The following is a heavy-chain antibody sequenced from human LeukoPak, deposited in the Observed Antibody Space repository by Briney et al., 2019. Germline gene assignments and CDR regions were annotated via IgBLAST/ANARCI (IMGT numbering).Heavy chain of an antibody. CDR1: GGTFTDYS. J-gene: IGHJ3*02. CDR3: AREEKGHSHLVTPRLRPLDAFDI. Sequence: GASVRVSCKAPGGTFTDYSISWVRQAPGQGLEWMGWINPNSGGTNYAQKFQGRVTRTRDTSISTAYMELSRLRSDDTAVYYCAREEKGHSHLVTPRLRPLDAFDIWGQGTTVTVSS. CDR2: INPNSGGT. V-gene: IGHV1-2*02. D-gene: IGHD2-21*02.